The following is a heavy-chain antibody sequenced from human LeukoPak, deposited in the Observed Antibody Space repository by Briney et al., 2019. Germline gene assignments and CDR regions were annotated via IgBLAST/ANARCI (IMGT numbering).Heavy chain of an antibody. J-gene: IGHJ6*02. V-gene: IGHV4-31*03. CDR3: ARDIDNSNYLAWYYYYGMDV. CDR2: IYYSGST. CDR1: GGSISSGGYY. D-gene: IGHD4-11*01. Sequence: SETLSLTCTVSGGSISSGGYYWSWIRQHPGKGLEWIGYIYYSGSTYYNPSLKSRVTISVDTSKNQFSLKLSSVTAADTAVYYCARDIDNSNYLAWYYYYGMDVWGQGTTVTVSS.